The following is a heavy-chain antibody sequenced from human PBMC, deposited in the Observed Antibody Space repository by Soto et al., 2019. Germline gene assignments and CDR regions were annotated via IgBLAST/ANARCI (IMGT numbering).Heavy chain of an antibody. CDR3: ANDRVVGATVYFDY. CDR2: ISGIGGRT. Sequence: GEPLRLPCAVSGLTFSSYSMSWLRQAPGKWVECVSAISGIGGRTYYADAVKGRFTIYRDNSKNSLYLQRHRLRGECIAVYYCANDRVVGATVYFDYWGQGPLVTV. J-gene: IGHJ4*02. D-gene: IGHD1-26*01. CDR1: GLTFSSYS. V-gene: IGHV3-23*01.